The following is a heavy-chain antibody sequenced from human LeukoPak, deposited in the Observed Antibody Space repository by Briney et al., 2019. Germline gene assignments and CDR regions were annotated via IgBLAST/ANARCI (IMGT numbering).Heavy chain of an antibody. Sequence: GGSLRLSCAASGFTFSSYTMNWVRQAPGKGLEWVSSITTSSSVYYADSEKGRFTISRDNTKNSLYLQMNSLRVEDTAVYYCLTNTWGPLGYWGQGTPVTVSS. CDR1: GFTFSSYT. D-gene: IGHD2-8*01. V-gene: IGHV3-21*01. CDR2: ITTSSSV. J-gene: IGHJ4*02. CDR3: LTNTWGPLGY.